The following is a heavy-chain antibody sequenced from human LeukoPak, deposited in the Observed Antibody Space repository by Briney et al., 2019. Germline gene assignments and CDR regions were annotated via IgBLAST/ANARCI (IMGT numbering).Heavy chain of an antibody. V-gene: IGHV1-69*13. Sequence: ASVKVSCKASGGTCSSYAISWVRQAPGQGLEWMGGIIPIFGTANYAQKFQGRVTITADESTSTAYMELSSLRSEDTAVYYCAREGLANFDYWGQGTLVTVSS. CDR1: GGTCSSYA. J-gene: IGHJ4*02. CDR3: AREGLANFDY. CDR2: IIPIFGTA.